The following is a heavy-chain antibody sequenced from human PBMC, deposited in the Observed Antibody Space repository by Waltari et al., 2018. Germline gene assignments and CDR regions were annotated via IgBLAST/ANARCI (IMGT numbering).Heavy chain of an antibody. CDR2: IRSKDYGATT. Sequence: ELQLVESGGGLVHPGRSGRLTCTPSGFPMGDYAMSWVRQAPGKGLEWVGFIRSKDYGATTEYAASVKGRFTISRDDSKSIVYLQMNSLKTEDTAVYYCTRDWGFTWGQGTLVTVSS. J-gene: IGHJ4*02. V-gene: IGHV3-49*04. D-gene: IGHD3-16*01. CDR1: GFPMGDYA. CDR3: TRDWGFT.